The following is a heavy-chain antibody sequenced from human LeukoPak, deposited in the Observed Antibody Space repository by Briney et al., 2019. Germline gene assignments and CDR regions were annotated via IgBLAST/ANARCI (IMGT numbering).Heavy chain of an antibody. Sequence: ASVKVSCKASGYTFTSYDINWVRQATGQGLEWMGWMNPNSGNTGYAQKLQGRVTMTTDTSTTTAYMELRSLTSDDTAVYYCARAGAVVDNWFDPWGQGTLVTVSS. V-gene: IGHV1-8*01. CDR3: ARAGAVVDNWFDP. J-gene: IGHJ5*02. CDR1: GYTFTSYD. D-gene: IGHD2-15*01. CDR2: MNPNSGNT.